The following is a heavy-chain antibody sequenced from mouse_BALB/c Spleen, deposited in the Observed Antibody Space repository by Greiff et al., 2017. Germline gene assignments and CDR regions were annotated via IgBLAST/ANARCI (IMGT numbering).Heavy chain of an antibody. CDR1: GYTFTSYW. D-gene: IGHD2-1*01. CDR3: ARGRDGNYFDY. CDR2: IYPGDGDT. Sequence: QVQLQQSGAELARPGASVKLSCKASGYTFTSYWMQWVKQRPGQGLEWIGAIYPGDGDTRYTQKFKGKATLTADKSSSTAYMQLSSLASEDSAVYYCARGRDGNYFDYWGQGTTLTVSS. V-gene: IGHV1-87*01. J-gene: IGHJ2*01.